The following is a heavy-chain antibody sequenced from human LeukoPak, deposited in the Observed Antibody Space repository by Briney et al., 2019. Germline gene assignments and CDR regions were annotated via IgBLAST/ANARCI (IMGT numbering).Heavy chain of an antibody. CDR3: ARSQEWLHYYYYYYMDV. D-gene: IGHD3-3*01. Sequence: SETLSLTCTVSGDSISSRGSYWTWIRQPPGKGLEWIGYIYYSGSTNYNPSLKSRVTISVDTSKNQFSLKLSSVTAADTAVYYCARSQEWLHYYYYYYMDVWGKGTTVTVSS. CDR1: GDSISSRGSY. J-gene: IGHJ6*03. CDR2: IYYSGST. V-gene: IGHV4-61*08.